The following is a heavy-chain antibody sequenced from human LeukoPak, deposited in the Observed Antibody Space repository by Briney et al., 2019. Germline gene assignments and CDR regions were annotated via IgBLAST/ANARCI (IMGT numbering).Heavy chain of an antibody. CDR1: GVTVTSNC. Sequence: GGSLRLSCVASGVTVTSNCMSWVRQAPGKGLEWVSVIYSDGSTYYSDSVKGRFTISRDNSKNTLYLQMNSLRAEDTAVYYCATVKIYGDYANWFDPWGQGTLVTVSS. CDR3: ATVKIYGDYANWFDP. V-gene: IGHV3-53*01. D-gene: IGHD4-17*01. CDR2: IYSDGST. J-gene: IGHJ5*02.